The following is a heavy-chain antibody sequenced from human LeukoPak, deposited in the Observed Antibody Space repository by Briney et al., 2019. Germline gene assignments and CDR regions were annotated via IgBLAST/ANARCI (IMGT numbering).Heavy chain of an antibody. J-gene: IGHJ4*02. Sequence: PGGSLRLSCAASGFTFDDYAMHWVRQAPGKGLEWVSGISWNSGSIGYADSVKGRFTISRDNAKNSLYLQMNSLRAEDTALYYCAKGGDYDYVWGSYRFKWYFDYWGQGTLVTVSS. D-gene: IGHD3-16*02. V-gene: IGHV3-9*01. CDR1: GFTFDDYA. CDR2: ISWNSGSI. CDR3: AKGGDYDYVWGSYRFKWYFDY.